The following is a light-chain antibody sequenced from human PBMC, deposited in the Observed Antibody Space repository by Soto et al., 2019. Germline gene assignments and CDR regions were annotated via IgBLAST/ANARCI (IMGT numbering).Light chain of an antibody. CDR1: QSVPNSF. V-gene: IGKV3-20*01. CDR2: GVS. J-gene: IGKJ1*01. CDR3: QQYVSSPLA. Sequence: EMVLAQSPGTLSLSPGERATLSCRASQSVPNSFLAWYQQKPGQAPRLLIHGVSRRATGIADGFTGSGSGTDFTLTISRLEPEDFAVYYCQQYVSSPLAFGQGTKVEI.